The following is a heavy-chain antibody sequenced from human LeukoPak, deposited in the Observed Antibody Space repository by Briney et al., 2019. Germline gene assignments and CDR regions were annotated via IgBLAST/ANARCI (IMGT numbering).Heavy chain of an antibody. D-gene: IGHD1-26*01. Sequence: ASVKVSCKASGNTVTSDAVHWVRQAPGQRLEWMGWINPGAGNTKSSQKFQGRLTSTRDTSASIAYMELRSLRSDDTAVYYCARDRQLKIESGSFTPLGYWGQGTLVTVSS. V-gene: IGHV1-3*01. CDR3: ARDRQLKIESGSFTPLGY. J-gene: IGHJ4*02. CDR1: GNTVTSDA. CDR2: INPGAGNT.